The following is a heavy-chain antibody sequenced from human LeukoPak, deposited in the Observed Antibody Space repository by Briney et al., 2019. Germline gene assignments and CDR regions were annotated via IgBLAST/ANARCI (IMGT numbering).Heavy chain of an antibody. D-gene: IGHD6-13*01. CDR2: ISSSGSTI. V-gene: IGHV3-48*03. CDR3: ASKSSSWGYYYYGMDV. J-gene: IGHJ6*02. Sequence: GGSLRLSCAASGFTFSSYEMNWVRQAPGKGLEWVSYISSSGSTIYYADSVKGRFTISRDNAKNSLYLQMNSLRAEDTAAYYCASKSSSWGYYYYGMDVWGQGTTVTVSS. CDR1: GFTFSSYE.